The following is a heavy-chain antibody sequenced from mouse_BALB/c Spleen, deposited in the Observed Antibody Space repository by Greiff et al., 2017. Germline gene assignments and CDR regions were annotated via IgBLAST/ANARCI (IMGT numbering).Heavy chain of an antibody. D-gene: IGHD4-1*01. Sequence: VHVKQSGGGLVKPGGSLKLSCAASGFAFSSYDMSWVRQTPEKRLEWVAYISSGGGSTYYPDTVKGRFTISRDNAKNTLYLQMSSLKSEDTAMYYCARQANYYFDYWGQGTTLTVSS. J-gene: IGHJ2*01. CDR1: GFAFSSYD. V-gene: IGHV5-12-1*01. CDR2: ISSGGGST. CDR3: ARQANYYFDY.